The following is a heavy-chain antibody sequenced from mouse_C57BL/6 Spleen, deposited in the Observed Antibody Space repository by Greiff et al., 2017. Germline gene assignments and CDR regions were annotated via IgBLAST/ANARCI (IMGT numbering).Heavy chain of an antibody. V-gene: IGHV1-64*01. J-gene: IGHJ4*01. Sequence: QVQLQQPGAELVKPGASVKLSCKASGYTFTSYWMHWVKQRPGQGLEWIGMIHPNSGSTNYNEKFKSKATLTVDKSSSTAYTQLSSLTSEDSAVYYCARKGGYAMDYWGQGTSVTVSS. CDR3: ARKGGYAMDY. CDR1: GYTFTSYW. CDR2: IHPNSGST.